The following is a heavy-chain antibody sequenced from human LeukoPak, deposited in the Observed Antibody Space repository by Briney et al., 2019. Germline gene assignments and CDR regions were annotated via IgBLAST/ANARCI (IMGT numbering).Heavy chain of an antibody. V-gene: IGHV1-69*13. CDR3: ARDGSSNEFSSSWSCDY. D-gene: IGHD6-13*01. Sequence: PEASVKVSCKASGHTSTTYAIHWVRQAPGQGLEWMGGIIPIFGTANYAQKFQGRVTITADESTSTAYMELSSLRSEDTAVYYCARDGSSNEFSSSWSCDYWGQGTLVTVSS. J-gene: IGHJ4*02. CDR1: GHTSTTYA. CDR2: IIPIFGTA.